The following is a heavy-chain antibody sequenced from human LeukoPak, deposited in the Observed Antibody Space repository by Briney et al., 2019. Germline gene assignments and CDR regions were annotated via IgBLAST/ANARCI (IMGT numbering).Heavy chain of an antibody. CDR2: IYYSVTT. V-gene: IGHV4-39*07. J-gene: IGHJ4*02. CDR1: GGSISSSDYY. D-gene: IGHD3-22*01. CDR3: AGTGIYYDSSGYRDY. Sequence: SETLSLTCTVSGGSISSSDYYWGWIRQPPGKGLEWIGSIYYSVTTYYNPSLKSRVTMSVDTSKNQFSLKLSSVTAADTAVYYCAGTGIYYDSSGYRDYWGQGTLVTVSS.